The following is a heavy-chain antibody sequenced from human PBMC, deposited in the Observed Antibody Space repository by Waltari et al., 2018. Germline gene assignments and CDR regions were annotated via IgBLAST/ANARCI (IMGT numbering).Heavy chain of an antibody. CDR3: ARDRTGSFENHQYYYYMDV. CDR1: GGSLSPYY. V-gene: IGHV4-34*02. D-gene: IGHD3-9*01. J-gene: IGHJ6*03. Sequence: QVQLEQWGAGLLKPSETLSLTCTVSGGSLSPYYWNWIRQSPGKGLEWLGEIHHSGSTNYSPSLESLVTMSLDIAKNQFSLNLKSVTAADTGIYFCARDRTGSFENHQYYYYMDVWGKGITVTVSS. CDR2: IHHSGST.